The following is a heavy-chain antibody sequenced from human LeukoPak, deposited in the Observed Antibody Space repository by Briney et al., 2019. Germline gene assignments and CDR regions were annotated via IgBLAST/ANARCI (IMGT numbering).Heavy chain of an antibody. V-gene: IGHV1-2*02. CDR2: INPNSGGT. Sequence: ASVKVSCKASGYTFTGYYMHWVRQAPGQGLEWMGWINPNSGGTNYAQKFQGRVTMTRDTSISTAYMELSRLRSDDMAVYYCARGAAYYDILTGSHKPPDYWGQGTLVTVSS. CDR1: GYTFTGYY. D-gene: IGHD3-9*01. J-gene: IGHJ4*02. CDR3: ARGAAYYDILTGSHKPPDY.